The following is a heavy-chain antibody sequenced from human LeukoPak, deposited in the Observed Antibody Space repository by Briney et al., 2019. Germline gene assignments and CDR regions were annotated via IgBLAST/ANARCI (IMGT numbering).Heavy chain of an antibody. J-gene: IGHJ4*02. V-gene: IGHV3-23*01. CDR1: GFTFSSYA. Sequence: GGSLRLSCAASGFTFSSYAMSWVRQAPGKGLEWVSAISGSGGSTYYADSVKGRFTISRDNSKNTLYLQMNSLRAEDTAVYYCAKVPGDIVVVPAANYWGQGTLVTVSS. CDR3: AKVPGDIVVVPAANY. CDR2: ISGSGGST. D-gene: IGHD2-2*01.